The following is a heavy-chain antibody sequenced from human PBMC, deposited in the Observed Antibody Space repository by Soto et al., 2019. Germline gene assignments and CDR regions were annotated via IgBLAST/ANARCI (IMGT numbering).Heavy chain of an antibody. CDR1: GFTFSSYS. CDR3: ARDSIPDNWNYFDY. D-gene: IGHD1-20*01. Sequence: GGSLRLSCAASGFTFSSYSMNWVRQAPGKGLEWVSYISSSSSTIYYADSVKGRFTISRDNAKNSLYLQMNSLRAEDTSVYYCARDSIPDNWNYFDYWGQGTLVTVSS. V-gene: IGHV3-48*01. CDR2: ISSSSSTI. J-gene: IGHJ4*02.